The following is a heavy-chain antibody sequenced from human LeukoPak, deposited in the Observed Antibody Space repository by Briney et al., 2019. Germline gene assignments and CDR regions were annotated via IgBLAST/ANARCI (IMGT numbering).Heavy chain of an antibody. V-gene: IGHV4-38-2*02. CDR3: ARALTVPYYFDY. Sequence: ASETLSLTCTVSGYSISSGYYWGWIRQPPGKGLEWIGSIYHSGNTYYNPSLKSRVTISVDTSKNQFSLKLSSVTAADTAVYYCARALTVPYYFDYWGQGTLVTVSS. CDR1: GYSISSGYY. D-gene: IGHD3-10*01. CDR2: IYHSGNT. J-gene: IGHJ4*02.